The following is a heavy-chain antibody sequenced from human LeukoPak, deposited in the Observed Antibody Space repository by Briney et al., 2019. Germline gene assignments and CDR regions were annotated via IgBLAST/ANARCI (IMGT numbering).Heavy chain of an antibody. CDR2: IYYSGST. D-gene: IGHD3-22*01. Sequence: SETLSLTCTVSGGSISSYYLSWIRQPPGKGLEWIGYIYYSGSTNYKPSLKSRVTISVDTSKNQFSLKLSSVTAADTAVYYCARVDSSGYHHYYYIDVWGKGTTVTVSS. V-gene: IGHV4-59*01. J-gene: IGHJ6*03. CDR3: ARVDSSGYHHYYYIDV. CDR1: GGSISSYY.